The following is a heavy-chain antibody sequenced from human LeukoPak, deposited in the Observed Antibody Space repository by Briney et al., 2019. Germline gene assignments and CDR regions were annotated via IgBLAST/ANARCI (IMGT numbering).Heavy chain of an antibody. D-gene: IGHD1-26*01. Sequence: GGSLRLSCAASGFTFSAYWMSWVRQAPGKGLEWVANLKRDGSEKYYVDSVEGRFTISRDNAKNSLYLQMNSLRAEDTAVYYCARGLGSSNSYYNWFDPWGQGTLVTVSS. V-gene: IGHV3-7*01. CDR3: ARGLGSSNSYYNWFDP. J-gene: IGHJ5*02. CDR1: GFTFSAYW. CDR2: LKRDGSEK.